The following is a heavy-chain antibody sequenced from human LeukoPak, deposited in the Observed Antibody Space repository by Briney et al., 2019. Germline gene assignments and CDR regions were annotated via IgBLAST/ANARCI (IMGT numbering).Heavy chain of an antibody. Sequence: GGSLRLSCTVSGFTVSSNSMSWVRQAPGKGLEWVSFIYSDNTHYSDSVKGRFTISRDNAKNSLYLQMNSLRAEDTAVYYCTSGGDVWGKGTTVTVSS. J-gene: IGHJ6*04. V-gene: IGHV3-53*01. CDR3: TSGGDV. CDR1: GFTVSSNS. CDR2: IYSDNT. D-gene: IGHD3-16*01.